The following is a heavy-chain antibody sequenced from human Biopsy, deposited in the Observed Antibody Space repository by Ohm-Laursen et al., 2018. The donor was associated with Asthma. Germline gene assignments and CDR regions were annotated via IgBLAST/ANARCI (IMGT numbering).Heavy chain of an antibody. V-gene: IGHV3-30*18. CDR2: ISYDGNHK. J-gene: IGHJ4*02. Sequence: SLRLSCAATGFMFRSFGMHWVRQAPGKGLEWVAVISYDGNHKFYEDSVKGRFTISRDNSKNTLYLQMNSLRTEDTAVYYCAKRRGNSGHDKDYWGQGTLVIVSS. CDR1: GFMFRSFG. CDR3: AKRRGNSGHDKDY. D-gene: IGHD5-12*01.